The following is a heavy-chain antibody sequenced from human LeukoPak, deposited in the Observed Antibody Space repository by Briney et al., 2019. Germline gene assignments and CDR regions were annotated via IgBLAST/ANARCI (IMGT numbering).Heavy chain of an antibody. V-gene: IGHV3-23*01. CDR3: AKGSLGSWYYFDS. D-gene: IGHD6-13*01. CDR1: GFTFGSSA. Sequence: GGSLRLSCAASGFTFGSSAMSWGRQAPGKGPELVSTFSRSGPHTYYADSVKGRFTIFRDNSKNTLYLQMNSLRAEDTAVYYCAKGSLGSWYYFDSWGQGTLVTVSS. J-gene: IGHJ4*02. CDR2: FSRSGPHT.